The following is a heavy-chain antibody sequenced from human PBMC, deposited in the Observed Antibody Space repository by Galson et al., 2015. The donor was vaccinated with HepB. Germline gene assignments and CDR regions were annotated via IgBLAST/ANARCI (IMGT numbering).Heavy chain of an antibody. CDR3: VKGTQYCSGTSCYYFDY. CDR2: ISNNGGTT. Sequence: SLRLSCAASGFTFSSHSMHWVRQAPGKGLEYVSSISNNGGTTYYVDSVKGRFTISRDNSKNTLYLQMSSLRAEDTAVYYCVKGTQYCSGTSCYYFDYWGQGTLVTVSS. D-gene: IGHD2-2*01. V-gene: IGHV3-64D*06. J-gene: IGHJ4*02. CDR1: GFTFSSHS.